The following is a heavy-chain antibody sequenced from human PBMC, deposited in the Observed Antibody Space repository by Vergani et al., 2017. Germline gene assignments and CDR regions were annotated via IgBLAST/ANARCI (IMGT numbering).Heavy chain of an antibody. CDR3: AKGTGIAVDVVFVI. Sequence: EVQLVESGGGLVKPGGSLRLSCAASGFAFSSYSMNWVRQAPGKGLEWVSSISSSSSYIYYADSVKGRFTISRDKAKNSLYLQMNSLRAEDTALYYCAKGTGIAVDVVFVIGGQGTMVTVSS. J-gene: IGHJ3*02. CDR1: GFAFSSYS. D-gene: IGHD6-19*01. CDR2: ISSSSSYI. V-gene: IGHV3-21*04.